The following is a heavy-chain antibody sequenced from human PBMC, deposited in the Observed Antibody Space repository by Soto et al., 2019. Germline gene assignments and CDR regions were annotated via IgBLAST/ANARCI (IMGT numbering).Heavy chain of an antibody. CDR1: GYTFTSYD. CDR3: ARVRDFWSGYPTPYGMDV. J-gene: IGHJ6*02. Sequence: GASVKVSCKASGYTFTSYDINWVRQATGQGLEWMGWMNPNSGNTGYAQKFQGRVTMTRNTSISTAYMELSSLRSEDTAVYYCARVRDFWSGYPTPYGMDVWGQGTTVPVSS. CDR2: MNPNSGNT. V-gene: IGHV1-8*01. D-gene: IGHD3-3*01.